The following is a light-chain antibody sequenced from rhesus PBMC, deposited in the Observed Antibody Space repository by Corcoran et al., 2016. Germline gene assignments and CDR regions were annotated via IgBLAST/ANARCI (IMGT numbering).Light chain of an antibody. CDR3: LQHNTYPYS. CDR1: QGISSY. Sequence: DIQMTQSPSSLSASVGDTVTITCRASQGISSYLNWFQQKPGKAPKRLIYDASRLESGVPSRFSGSGSGTDFTLTISSLQPEDFAAYYCLQHNTYPYSFGKGTKVEIK. J-gene: IGKJ2*01. CDR2: DAS. V-gene: IGKV1-28*03.